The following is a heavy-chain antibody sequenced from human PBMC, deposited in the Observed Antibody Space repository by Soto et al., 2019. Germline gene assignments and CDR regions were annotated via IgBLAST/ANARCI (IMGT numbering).Heavy chain of an antibody. CDR1: GFTFSSYA. CDR2: ISGSGGST. J-gene: IGHJ1*01. CDR3: AKGTRPLNLLQYFQH. Sequence: EVQLLESGGGLVQPGGSLRLSCAASGFTFSSYAMSWVRQAPGKGLEWVSAISGSGGSTYYADSVKGRFTISRDNSQNTLYLQMNSLRAEDTAVYYCAKGTRPLNLLQYFQHWGQGTLVTVSS. V-gene: IGHV3-23*01. D-gene: IGHD1-26*01.